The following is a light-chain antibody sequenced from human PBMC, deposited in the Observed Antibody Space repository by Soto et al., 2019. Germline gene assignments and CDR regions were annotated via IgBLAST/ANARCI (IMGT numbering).Light chain of an antibody. V-gene: IGLV2-8*01. J-gene: IGLJ1*01. CDR2: EVT. Sequence: QSVLTQPASLFGSPGQSITISCTGTSSDIGGYDYVSWYQQRPGKAPKLLIHEVTKRPSGVPDRFSGSKSGNTASLTVSGLQAEDEADYYCSSYAGRTLYVFGTGTKVTVL. CDR3: SSYAGRTLYV. CDR1: SSDIGGYDY.